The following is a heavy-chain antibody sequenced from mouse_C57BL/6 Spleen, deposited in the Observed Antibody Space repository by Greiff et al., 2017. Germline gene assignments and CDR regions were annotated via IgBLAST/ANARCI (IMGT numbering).Heavy chain of an antibody. V-gene: IGHV1-15*01. CDR1: GYTFTDYE. CDR2: IDPETGGT. D-gene: IGHD2-1*01. J-gene: IGHJ4*01. Sequence: VHLVESGAELVRPGASVTLSCKASGYTFTDYEMHWVKQTPVHGLEWIGAIDPETGGTAYNQKFKGKAILTADKSSSTAYMELRSLTSEDSAVYYCTDLLGAMDYWGQGTSVTVSS. CDR3: TDLLGAMDY.